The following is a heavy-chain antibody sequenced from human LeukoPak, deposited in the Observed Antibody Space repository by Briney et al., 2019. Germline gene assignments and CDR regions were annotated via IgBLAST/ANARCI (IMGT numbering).Heavy chain of an antibody. Sequence: PGGSLRLSCAASGFTFSSYAMSWVRQAPGKGLEWVSAIGGGAGSTYYADPVKGRFTISRDNSKNTVYLQMNSLRAEDTALYYCAKDWSTYEYAHNWFDPWGQGTLVIVSP. D-gene: IGHD3-16*01. J-gene: IGHJ5*02. CDR2: IGGGAGST. CDR1: GFTFSSYA. CDR3: AKDWSTYEYAHNWFDP. V-gene: IGHV3-23*01.